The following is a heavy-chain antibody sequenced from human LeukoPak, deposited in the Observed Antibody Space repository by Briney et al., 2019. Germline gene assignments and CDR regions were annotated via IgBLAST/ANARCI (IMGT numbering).Heavy chain of an antibody. CDR2: IKGDGSVT. J-gene: IGHJ4*02. Sequence: GGSLRLSCAASGFSFRNAWMHWVRQAPGKGLVWVSRIKGDGSVTVYADSVKGRFTISRDNAKNTVYLQMNSLRAEDTAVYYCAREGYTVTIDSWGQGTLVTVSS. V-gene: IGHV3-74*01. D-gene: IGHD4-17*01. CDR3: AREGYTVTIDS. CDR1: GFSFRNAW.